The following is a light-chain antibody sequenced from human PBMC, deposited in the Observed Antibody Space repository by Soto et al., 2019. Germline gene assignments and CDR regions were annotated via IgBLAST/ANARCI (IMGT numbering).Light chain of an antibody. Sequence: QSALTQPASVSGAPGQSITISCTGTSSDVGSYNLVSWYQQRPGKAPKLMIYEGNKRPSGVSNRFSGSKSGNTASLTISGLQAEDEADYYCCSYAGSSTWVFGGGNKLTVL. CDR1: SSDVGSYNL. J-gene: IGLJ3*02. CDR2: EGN. V-gene: IGLV2-23*01. CDR3: CSYAGSSTWV.